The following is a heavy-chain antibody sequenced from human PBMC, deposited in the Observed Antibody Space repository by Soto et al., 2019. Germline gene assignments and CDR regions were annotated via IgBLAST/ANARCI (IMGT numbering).Heavy chain of an antibody. CDR2: ISHDGRNE. J-gene: IGHJ4*02. CDR3: PKANSPYSSIHGILYY. V-gene: IGHV3-30*18. Sequence: GWSLRLSCAASGFIISPYALHWVRQAPGKGLEWVAVISHDGRNESYPDSVKGRLTMSRDNSKNTLYLQRNSLRVEDAAIYYCPKANSPYSSIHGILYYWAQGTLVTVTS. CDR1: GFIISPYA. D-gene: IGHD6-13*01.